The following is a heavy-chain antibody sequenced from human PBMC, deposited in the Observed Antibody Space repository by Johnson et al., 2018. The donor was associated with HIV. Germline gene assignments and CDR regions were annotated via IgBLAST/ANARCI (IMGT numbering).Heavy chain of an antibody. V-gene: IGHV3-9*01. J-gene: IGHJ3*02. D-gene: IGHD1-26*01. Sequence: VQLVESGGGLVKPGGSLRLSCAASGFTFDDYGMSWVRQAPGKGLEWVSGISWNSGSIGYADSVKGRFTISRDNAKNSLYLQMNSLRAEDTAVYYCAKDLFTEREDDAFDIWGQGTMVTGSS. CDR3: AKDLFTEREDDAFDI. CDR1: GFTFDDYG. CDR2: ISWNSGSI.